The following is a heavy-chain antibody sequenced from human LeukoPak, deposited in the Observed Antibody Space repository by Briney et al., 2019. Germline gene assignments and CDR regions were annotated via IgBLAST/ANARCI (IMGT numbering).Heavy chain of an antibody. Sequence: ASMKVSCKASGYTFTGYYMHCVRHAHGQGLEWMGWSNPNSGGTNYAQKFEGRVTMTRDTSISTAYMELSRLRSDDTAVYYCARDGPYGSGSLHYWGQGTLVTVSS. CDR3: ARDGPYGSGSLHY. D-gene: IGHD3-10*01. CDR1: GYTFTGYY. CDR2: SNPNSGGT. J-gene: IGHJ4*02. V-gene: IGHV1-2*02.